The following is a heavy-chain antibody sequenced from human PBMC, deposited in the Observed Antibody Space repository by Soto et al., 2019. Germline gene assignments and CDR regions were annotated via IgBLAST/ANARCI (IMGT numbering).Heavy chain of an antibody. J-gene: IGHJ6*03. CDR1: GLTVSSNY. CDR3: AKENSGNDIYYYYMDV. D-gene: IGHD5-12*01. Sequence: GGSLRLSCAASGLTVSSNYMSWVRQAPGKGLEWVSVIYSGGSTYYADSVKGRFTISRDSSKNTLYLQMNSLRVEDTAVYYCAKENSGNDIYYYYMDVWGKGTTVTVSS. CDR2: IYSGGST. V-gene: IGHV3-66*01.